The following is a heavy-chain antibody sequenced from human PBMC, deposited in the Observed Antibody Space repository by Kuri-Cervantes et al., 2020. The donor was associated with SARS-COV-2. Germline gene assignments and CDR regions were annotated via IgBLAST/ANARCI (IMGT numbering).Heavy chain of an antibody. CDR3: ARDCYDSSGYAGYYYYYGMDV. J-gene: IGHJ6*02. CDR2: INHRGST. V-gene: IGHV4-34*01. Sequence: GSLRLSCAVYGGSLSNYYWSWIRQPPGKGLEWIGEINHRGSTNYNPSLKSRVTISVDTSKNQFSLNLRSVTAADTVVYYCARDCYDSSGYAGYYYYYGMDVWGQGTTVTVSS. CDR1: GGSLSNYY. D-gene: IGHD3-22*01.